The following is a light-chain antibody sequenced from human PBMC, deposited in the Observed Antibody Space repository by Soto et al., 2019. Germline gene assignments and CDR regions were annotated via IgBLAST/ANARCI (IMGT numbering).Light chain of an antibody. CDR3: MQALQSLT. J-gene: IGKJ5*01. CDR1: QSLLYNNTYNY. CDR2: FGS. V-gene: IGKV2-28*01. Sequence: EIVMTQSPLTLPVTPGEPASISCRSSQSLLYNNTYNYLDWYVQKPGQSPQLLIYFGSNRAPGVPDRFIGSGSGTDFTLKINRVEAEDVGTYYCMQALQSLTFGQGTRLEIK.